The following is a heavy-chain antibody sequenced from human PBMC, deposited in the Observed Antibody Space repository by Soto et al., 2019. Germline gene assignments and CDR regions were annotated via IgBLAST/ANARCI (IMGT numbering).Heavy chain of an antibody. V-gene: IGHV3-23*01. J-gene: IGHJ4*02. D-gene: IGHD3-10*01. CDR3: VKVRGGFYTYYFDY. CDR2: ISGSGVST. Sequence: GGSLRLSCAASGFIFSSYAMNWVRQTPGKGLEWVSGISGSGVSTYYTDSVKGRFSISRDNSKNTLYLQMNSLRDEDTAIYYCVKVRGGFYTYYFDYWGPGTLVTVSS. CDR1: GFIFSSYA.